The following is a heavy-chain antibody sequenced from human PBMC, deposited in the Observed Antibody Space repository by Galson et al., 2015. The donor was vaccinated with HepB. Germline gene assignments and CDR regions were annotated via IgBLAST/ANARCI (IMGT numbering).Heavy chain of an antibody. CDR2: ISSSSSYI. Sequence: SLRLSCAASGFTFSSYSMNWVRQAPGKGLEWVSSISSSSSYIYYADSVKGRFTISRDNAKNSLYLQMNSLRAEDTAVYYCARGDGYNPYWYFDLWGRGTLVTVSS. J-gene: IGHJ2*01. D-gene: IGHD5-24*01. V-gene: IGHV3-21*01. CDR1: GFTFSSYS. CDR3: ARGDGYNPYWYFDL.